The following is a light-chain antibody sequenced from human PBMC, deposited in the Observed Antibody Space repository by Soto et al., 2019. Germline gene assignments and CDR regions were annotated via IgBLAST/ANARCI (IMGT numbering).Light chain of an antibody. CDR2: EGS. Sequence: QSVLTQPPSASGSPGQSVTISCTGTSSDVGGYNYVSWYQQHPGKAPKLMIYEGSKRPSGVPDRFSGSKSGNTASLTVSGLQAEDEADYYCSSYAGSHEVFGGGTKLTVL. CDR1: SSDVGGYNY. J-gene: IGLJ3*02. CDR3: SSYAGSHEV. V-gene: IGLV2-8*01.